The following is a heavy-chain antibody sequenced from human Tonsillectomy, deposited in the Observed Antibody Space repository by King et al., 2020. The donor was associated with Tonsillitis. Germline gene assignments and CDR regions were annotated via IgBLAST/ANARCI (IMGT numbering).Heavy chain of an antibody. CDR1: GASISRGPYY. D-gene: IGHD2-15*01. Sequence: LQLQESGPGLVKPSETLSLTCTVSGASISRGPYYWAWIGQSPGKGVEWIGRGPHSGDTYYNPSLKSRATISVDTSKNHFSLKLSSVPAADTALYYCARHCSGDGCYSYFELWGRGTLVTVSS. CDR3: ARHCSGDGCYSYFEL. J-gene: IGHJ2*01. CDR2: GPHSGDT. V-gene: IGHV4-39*01.